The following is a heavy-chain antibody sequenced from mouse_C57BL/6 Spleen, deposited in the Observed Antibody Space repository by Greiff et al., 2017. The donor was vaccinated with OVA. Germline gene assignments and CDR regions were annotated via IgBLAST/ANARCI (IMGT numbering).Heavy chain of an antibody. D-gene: IGHD3-2*02. CDR1: GYTFTDYN. J-gene: IGHJ1*03. CDR3: ARRRQLRLLYWYFDV. V-gene: IGHV1-18*01. CDR2: INPNNGGT. Sequence: VQLQQSGPELVKPGASVKIPCKASGYTFTDYNMDWVKQSHGKSLEWIGDINPNNGGTIYNQKFKGKATLTVDKSSSTAYMELRSLTSEDTAVYYWARRRQLRLLYWYFDVWGTGTTVTVSS.